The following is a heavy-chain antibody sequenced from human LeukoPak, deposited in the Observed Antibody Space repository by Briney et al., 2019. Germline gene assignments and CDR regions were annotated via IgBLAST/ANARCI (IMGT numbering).Heavy chain of an antibody. CDR2: IRYDGSNK. V-gene: IGHV3-30*02. CDR3: AKDLFQGAAAGPDY. J-gene: IGHJ4*01. CDR1: GFTFSSYG. D-gene: IGHD6-13*01. Sequence: PGGSLRLSCAASGFTFSSYGMHWVRQAPGKGLEWVAFIRYDGSNKYYADSVKGRFTTSRDNSKNTLYLQMNSLRAEDTAVYYCAKDLFQGAAAGPDYWGHGTLVTVSS.